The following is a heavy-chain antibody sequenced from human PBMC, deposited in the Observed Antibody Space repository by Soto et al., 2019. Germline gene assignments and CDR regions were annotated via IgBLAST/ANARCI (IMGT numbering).Heavy chain of an antibody. CDR3: TSDVEVITIRVDY. V-gene: IGHV3-15*07. CDR2: IKTKTDGGTT. Sequence: GGSLRLSCAASGFTFSNAWMNWVRQAPGKGLEWVGRIKTKTDGGTTDYAAPVKGRFTISRDDSKNTLYLQMNSLKTEDTAVYYCTSDVEVITIRVDYWGQGTLVTVSS. CDR1: GFTFSNAW. D-gene: IGHD3-22*01. J-gene: IGHJ4*02.